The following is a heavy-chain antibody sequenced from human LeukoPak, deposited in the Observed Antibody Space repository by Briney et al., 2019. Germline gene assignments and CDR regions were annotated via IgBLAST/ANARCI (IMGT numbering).Heavy chain of an antibody. CDR2: IYYSGST. CDR1: GGSISSGGYY. D-gene: IGHD6-19*01. V-gene: IGHV4-31*03. J-gene: IGHJ4*02. Sequence: SEALSLTCTVSGGSISSGGYYWSWIRQHPGKGLEWIGYIYYSGSTYYNPSLKSRVTISVDTSKNQFSLKLSSVTAADTAVYYCARVGSGSDLDYWGQGTLVTVSS. CDR3: ARVGSGSDLDY.